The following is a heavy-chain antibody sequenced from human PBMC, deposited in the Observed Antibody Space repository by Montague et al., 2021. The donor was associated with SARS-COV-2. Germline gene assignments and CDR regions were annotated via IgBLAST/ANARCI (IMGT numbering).Heavy chain of an antibody. Sequence: SETLSLTCTVSGGSISSSSYYWGWVRQPPGKGLEWIGSIYHSGSTFYNPSLKSRVSMSVDTSKNQLSLKLSPVTAADTAMYYCARVKWELSVGNVFDIWGQGTMVTVSS. J-gene: IGHJ3*02. V-gene: IGHV4-39*01. D-gene: IGHD1-26*01. CDR3: ARVKWELSVGNVFDI. CDR1: GGSISSSSYY. CDR2: IYHSGST.